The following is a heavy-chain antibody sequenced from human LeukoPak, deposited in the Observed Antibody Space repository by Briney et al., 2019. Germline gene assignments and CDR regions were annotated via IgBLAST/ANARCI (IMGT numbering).Heavy chain of an antibody. CDR1: GFTFSSYW. V-gene: IGHV3-7*01. CDR2: IKQDGSEK. J-gene: IGHJ4*02. Sequence: GSLRLSCAASGFTFSSYWMTWVRQAPGKGLEWVANIKQDGSEKYYVDSVKGRFTISRDNGKNSLYLQMNSLRAEDTAVYYCAREGSSGGPGYFDYWGQGTLVTVSS. D-gene: IGHD6-19*01. CDR3: AREGSSGGPGYFDY.